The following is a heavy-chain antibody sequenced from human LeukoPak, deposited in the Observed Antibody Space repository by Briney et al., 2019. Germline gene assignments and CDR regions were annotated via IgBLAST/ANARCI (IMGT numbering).Heavy chain of an antibody. CDR3: ARELKGSSSNPPGDDAFDI. CDR2: INPNSGGT. D-gene: IGHD6-6*01. J-gene: IGHJ3*02. CDR1: GYTFTGYY. V-gene: IGHV1-2*06. Sequence: ASVKVSCKASGYTFTGYYMHWVRQAPGQGLEWMGRINPNSGGTNYAQKFQGRVTMTRDTSISTAYMELSRLRSDDTAVYYCARELKGSSSNPPGDDAFDIWGQGTMVTVSS.